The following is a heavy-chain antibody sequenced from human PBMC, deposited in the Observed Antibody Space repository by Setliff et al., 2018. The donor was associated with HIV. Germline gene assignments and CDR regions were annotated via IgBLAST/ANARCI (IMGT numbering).Heavy chain of an antibody. Sequence: GESLKISCKGSGYSFSIYWIGWVRQMPGKGLEWMGIIYPADSDTRYSPSFQGQVTISADKSISTAFLQWRSLKASDTAIYYCARLPSLLWFGELNYYFDYWGQGTLVTVSS. J-gene: IGHJ4*02. CDR1: GYSFSIYW. CDR2: IYPADSDT. D-gene: IGHD3-10*01. CDR3: ARLPSLLWFGELNYYFDY. V-gene: IGHV5-51*01.